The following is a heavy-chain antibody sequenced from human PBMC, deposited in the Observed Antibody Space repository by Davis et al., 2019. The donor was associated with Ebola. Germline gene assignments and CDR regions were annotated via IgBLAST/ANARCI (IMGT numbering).Heavy chain of an antibody. Sequence: GESLKISCKGSGYSFTSYWIGWVRQMPGKGLEWMGIIYPGDSDTRYSPSFQGQVTISADKSISTAYLQWSSLKASDTAMYYCARLSQALYDGYGMDVWGQGTTVTVS. D-gene: IGHD5/OR15-5a*01. J-gene: IGHJ6*02. V-gene: IGHV5-51*01. CDR3: ARLSQALYDGYGMDV. CDR1: GYSFTSYW. CDR2: IYPGDSDT.